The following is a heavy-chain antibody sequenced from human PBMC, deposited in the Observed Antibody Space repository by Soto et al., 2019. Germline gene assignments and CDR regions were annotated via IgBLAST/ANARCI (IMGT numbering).Heavy chain of an antibody. CDR2: IKQDGSEK. J-gene: IGHJ5*02. CDR3: ARVHSSSSLLLGS. CDR1: GFTFSSYW. D-gene: IGHD6-6*01. Sequence: EVQLVESGGGLVQPGGSLRLSCAASGFTFSSYWMSWVRQAPGKGLEWVANIKQDGSEKYYVDSVKGRFTISRDNAKNPLYLQMNSLRAEDTAVYYCARVHSSSSLLLGSWGQGTLVTVSS. V-gene: IGHV3-7*01.